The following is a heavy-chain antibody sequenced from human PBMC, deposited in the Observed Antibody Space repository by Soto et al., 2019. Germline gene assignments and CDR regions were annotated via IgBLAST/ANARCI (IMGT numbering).Heavy chain of an antibody. CDR1: GFTFSSYA. D-gene: IGHD4-17*01. J-gene: IGHJ4*02. CDR2: ISGAGSIT. Sequence: PGGSLRLSCAASGFTFSSYAMSWVRQAPGKGLEWVSAISGAGSITYYADSVKGRFTISRDNSKNTLYLQTNSLRAEDTAVYYCATYTVPTPIDHWGQGTLVTVSS. CDR3: ATYTVPTPIDH. V-gene: IGHV3-23*01.